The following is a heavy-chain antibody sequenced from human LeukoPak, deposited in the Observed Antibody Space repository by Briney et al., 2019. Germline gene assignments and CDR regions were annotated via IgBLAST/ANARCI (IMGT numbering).Heavy chain of an antibody. Sequence: ASVKVSCKASGYTFTSYDINWVRQATGQGLEWMGWMNPNSGNTGYAQKLQGRVTMTTDTSTSTAYMELRSLRSDDTAVYYCATTDLGYSSSWGQGTLVTVSS. J-gene: IGHJ4*02. CDR3: ATTDLGYSSS. CDR1: GYTFTSYD. CDR2: MNPNSGNT. D-gene: IGHD6-13*01. V-gene: IGHV1-8*01.